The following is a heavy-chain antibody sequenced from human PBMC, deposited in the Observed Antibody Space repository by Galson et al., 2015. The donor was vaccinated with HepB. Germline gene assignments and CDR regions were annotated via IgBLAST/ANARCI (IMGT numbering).Heavy chain of an antibody. J-gene: IGHJ4*02. CDR2: IWHDGSNE. V-gene: IGHV3-33*01. CDR1: GFTFNTYG. D-gene: IGHD4-11*01. Sequence: SLRLSCAASGFTFNTYGMHWVRQAPGKGLEWVASIWHDGSNEDYADSVKGRFTISRDHSKKTLFLQMNSLRVEDTAVYHCARDNVTTSFDYWGQGTLLTVSS. CDR3: ARDNVTTSFDY.